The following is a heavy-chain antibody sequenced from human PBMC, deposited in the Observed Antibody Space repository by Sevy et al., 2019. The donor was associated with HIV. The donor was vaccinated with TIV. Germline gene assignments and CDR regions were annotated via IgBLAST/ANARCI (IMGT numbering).Heavy chain of an antibody. D-gene: IGHD3-3*01. CDR3: AGVFDSECAFDL. J-gene: IGHJ3*01. V-gene: IGHV4-59*13. Sequence: SETLSLTCTVSGGSIRRYYWSWIRQPPGKGLEWIGYIYNSGNTNYNPSLKSRVTISVDTSKNQFSLRLSSVTAADTAVYYCAGVFDSECAFDLWGQGTMVTVSS. CDR2: IYNSGNT. CDR1: GGSIRRYY.